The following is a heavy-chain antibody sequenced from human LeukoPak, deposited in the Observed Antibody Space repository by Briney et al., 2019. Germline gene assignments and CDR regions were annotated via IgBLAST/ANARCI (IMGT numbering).Heavy chain of an antibody. CDR3: ARAPNKDCGGRSCYSVPFVY. Sequence: GESRETSVKGSGYTFTSYLSGWVRQMPGKGLEWMGIIYPGDSDTRYSPSFQGQVTISADKSISTAYLQWSSLKDSDTAMYYCARAPNKDCGGRSCYSVPFVYWGQGTLVTVSS. V-gene: IGHV5-51*03. CDR1: GYTFTSYL. J-gene: IGHJ4*02. D-gene: IGHD2-15*01. CDR2: IYPGDSDT.